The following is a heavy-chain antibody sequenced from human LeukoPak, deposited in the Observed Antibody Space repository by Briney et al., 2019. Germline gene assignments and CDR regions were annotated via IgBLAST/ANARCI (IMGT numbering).Heavy chain of an antibody. Sequence: ASVKVSCKVSGYTLTELSMHWVRQAPGKGLEWMGGFDPEDGETIYAQKFQGRVTMTEDTSTDTAYMELSSLRSEDTAVYYCATDPSPYGDYVRDCWGQGTLVTVSS. CDR3: ATDPSPYGDYVRDC. CDR2: FDPEDGET. D-gene: IGHD4-17*01. V-gene: IGHV1-24*01. CDR1: GYTLTELS. J-gene: IGHJ4*02.